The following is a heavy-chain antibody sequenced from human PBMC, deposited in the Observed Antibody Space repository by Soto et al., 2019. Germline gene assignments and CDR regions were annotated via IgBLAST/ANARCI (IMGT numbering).Heavy chain of an antibody. CDR3: ARGGNRYSNVASGVGGFDY. D-gene: IGHD5-12*01. CDR1: GASISSSY. J-gene: IGHJ4*02. V-gene: IGHV4-59*01. Sequence: LSLTCTVSGASISSSYWSWIRQSPGKGLEWIGYVYHTGSTNYNPSLKSRVTISLDTSKSQFSLNLTSLTTADTAVYFCARGGNRYSNVASGVGGFDYWGQGSLVTVSA. CDR2: VYHTGST.